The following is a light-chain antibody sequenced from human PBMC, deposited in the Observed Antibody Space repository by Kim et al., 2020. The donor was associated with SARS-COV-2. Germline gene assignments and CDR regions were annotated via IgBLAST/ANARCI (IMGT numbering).Light chain of an antibody. CDR3: KSRDSSGKVV. CDR2: EKN. CDR1: SLRQYY. Sequence: SSELTQDPAVSVALGQTVRITCQGDSLRQYYATWYQQKPGQAPVLVIYEKNNRPSGIPDRFSGSTSGNTASLTITGAQAEEEADYYCKSRDSSGKVVFGGGTKLTVL. J-gene: IGLJ2*01. V-gene: IGLV3-19*01.